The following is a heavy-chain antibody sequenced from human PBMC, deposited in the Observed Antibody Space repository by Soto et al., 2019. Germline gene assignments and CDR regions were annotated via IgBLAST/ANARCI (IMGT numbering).Heavy chain of an antibody. CDR3: ARVGARGHIVVVTAPSTSYYYGMDV. CDR2: IIPIFGTA. J-gene: IGHJ6*02. CDR1: GGTFSSYA. D-gene: IGHD2-21*02. Sequence: ASVKVSCKASGGTFSSYAISWVRQAPGQGLEWMGGIIPIFGTANYAQKFQGRVTITADESTSTAYMELSSLRSEDTAVYYCARVGARGHIVVVTAPSTSYYYGMDVWGQGTTVTVS. V-gene: IGHV1-69*13.